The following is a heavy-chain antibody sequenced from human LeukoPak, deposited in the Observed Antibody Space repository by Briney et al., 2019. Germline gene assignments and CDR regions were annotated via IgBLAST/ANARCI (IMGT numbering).Heavy chain of an antibody. Sequence: SETLSLTCTVSGGSISSGGYYWSWIRQHPGKGLEWIGYIYYSGSTYYNPSLRSRVTISVDMSKNQFSLKLSSVTAADTAVYYCARGGAYYDFWSGHSDYWGQGTLVTVSS. CDR1: GGSISSGGYY. J-gene: IGHJ4*02. V-gene: IGHV4-31*03. D-gene: IGHD3-3*01. CDR3: ARGGAYYDFWSGHSDY. CDR2: IYYSGST.